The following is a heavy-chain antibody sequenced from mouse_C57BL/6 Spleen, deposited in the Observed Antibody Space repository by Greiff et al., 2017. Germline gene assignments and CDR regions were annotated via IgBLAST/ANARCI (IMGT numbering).Heavy chain of an antibody. CDR1: GYTFTEYT. J-gene: IGHJ4*01. V-gene: IGHV1-62-2*01. CDR3: ARHEPYYSNYGAMDY. D-gene: IGHD2-5*01. Sequence: VKLVESGAELVKPGASVKLSCKASGYTFTEYTIHWVKQRSGQGLEWIGWFYPGSGSIKYNEKFKDKATLTADKSSSTVYMELSRLTSEDSAVYFCARHEPYYSNYGAMDYWGQGTSVTVSS. CDR2: FYPGSGSI.